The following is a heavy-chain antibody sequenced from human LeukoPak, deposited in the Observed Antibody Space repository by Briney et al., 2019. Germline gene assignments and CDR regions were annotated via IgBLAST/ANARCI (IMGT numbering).Heavy chain of an antibody. D-gene: IGHD6-13*01. CDR2: INAGNGNT. CDR1: GYTFTSYA. CDR3: ARDPPYSSSWYSFDY. Sequence: ASVKVSCKASGYTFTSYAMHWVRQAPGQRLEWMGWINAGNGNTKYSQKFQGRVTIARDTSASTAYMELSSLRSEDTAVYYCARDPPYSSSWYSFDYWGQGTLVTVSS. V-gene: IGHV1-3*01. J-gene: IGHJ4*02.